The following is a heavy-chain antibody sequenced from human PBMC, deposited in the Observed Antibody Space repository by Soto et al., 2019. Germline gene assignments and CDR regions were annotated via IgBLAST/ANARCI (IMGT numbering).Heavy chain of an antibody. CDR1: GFTFSNYA. D-gene: IGHD3-10*01. J-gene: IGHJ6*02. CDR2: IIGSGGST. CDR3: AKEPIASITMVPGAGMDV. Sequence: GGSLRLSCAASGFTFSNYAMSWVRQAPGKGLEWVSAIIGSGGSTYYSDSVQGRFTISRDNSKNTLYLQMNNLRAEDTAVYYCAKEPIASITMVPGAGMDVWGQGTTVTVSS. V-gene: IGHV3-23*01.